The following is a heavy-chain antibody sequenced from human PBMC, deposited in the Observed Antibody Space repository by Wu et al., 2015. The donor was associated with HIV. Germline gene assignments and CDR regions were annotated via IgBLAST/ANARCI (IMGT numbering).Heavy chain of an antibody. Sequence: QIQLVQSGAEVKKPGASVKVSCKASGNTLTTYDINWVRQAPGQGLEWMGWINPNTGKTAYSPRFQGRVSLTRNSSISTVFMDLSNLRSDDTAVYYCARAEGGRYDFGSPLYYYYYYMDVWGKGTTVTVSS. V-gene: IGHV1-8*01. J-gene: IGHJ6*03. CDR3: ARAEGGRYDFGSPLYYYYYYMDV. CDR2: INPNTGKT. CDR1: GNTLTTYD. D-gene: IGHD3-3*01.